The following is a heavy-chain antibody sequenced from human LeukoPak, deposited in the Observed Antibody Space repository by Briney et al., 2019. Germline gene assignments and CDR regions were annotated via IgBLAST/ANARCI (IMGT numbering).Heavy chain of an antibody. D-gene: IGHD1-7*01. CDR3: ARDMKLELPASSGYCYGMDV. CDR2: IKQGGSEK. Sequence: GGSLRLSCAASGFTFSSNWMSWLRPAPGQGLEWLANIKQGGSEKYYVDSVKGRFTISRDKAKNSLYLQMNSLRAEDTAVYYCARDMKLELPASSGYCYGMDVWGQGTTVTVSS. J-gene: IGHJ6*02. V-gene: IGHV3-7*01. CDR1: GFTFSSNW.